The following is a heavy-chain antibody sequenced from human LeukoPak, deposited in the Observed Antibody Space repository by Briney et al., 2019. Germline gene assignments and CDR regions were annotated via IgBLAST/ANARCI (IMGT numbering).Heavy chain of an antibody. CDR1: GGSISSSSYY. Sequence: SETLSLTCTVSGGSISSSSYYWGWIRQPPGKGLEWIVSIYYSGSTYYNPSLKSRVTISVDTSKNQFSLKLSSVTAADTAVYYCASPYYYASGSFDVWGQGTLVTVSS. CDR3: ASPYYYASGSFDV. CDR2: IYYSGST. D-gene: IGHD3-10*01. V-gene: IGHV4-39*07. J-gene: IGHJ4*02.